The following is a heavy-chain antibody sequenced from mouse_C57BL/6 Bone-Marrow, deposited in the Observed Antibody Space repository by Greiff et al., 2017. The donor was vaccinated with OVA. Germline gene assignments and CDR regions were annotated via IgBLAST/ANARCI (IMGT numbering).Heavy chain of an antibody. D-gene: IGHD2-1*01. CDR3: ARVLIYYGNPGAMDY. CDR1: GFTSSSYA. Sequence: EVKLMESGGGLVKPGGSLKLSCAASGFTSSSYAMSWVRQTPEKRLEWVATISDGGSYTYYPDNVKGRFTISRDNAKNNLYLQMSHLKSEDTAMYYCARVLIYYGNPGAMDYWGQGTSVTVSS. CDR2: ISDGGSYT. J-gene: IGHJ4*01. V-gene: IGHV5-4*03.